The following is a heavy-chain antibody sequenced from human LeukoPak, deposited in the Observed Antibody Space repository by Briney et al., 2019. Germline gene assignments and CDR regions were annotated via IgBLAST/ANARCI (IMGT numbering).Heavy chain of an antibody. V-gene: IGHV1-46*02. J-gene: IGHJ4*02. CDR2: INPRDGST. CDR1: GQTLNNHF. CDR3: ARGADQEFDF. Sequence: ASVTVSCKSSGQTLNNHFIHWVRQAPGQGLEWMGMINPRDGSTRTLQRFQGRLTMTRDTSTSTLYMGLSSLRSKDTATYFCARGADQEFDFWGQGTLVTVSS.